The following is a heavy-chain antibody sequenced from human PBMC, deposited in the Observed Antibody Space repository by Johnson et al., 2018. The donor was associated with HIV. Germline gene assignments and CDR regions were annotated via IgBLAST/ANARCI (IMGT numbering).Heavy chain of an antibody. V-gene: IGHV3-30-3*01. J-gene: IGHJ3*02. Sequence: VQVVESGGGLVKPGGSLRLSCAASGFTFSSYAMHWVRQAPGKGLEWVAVISYDGSNKYYADSVKGRFTISRDNAKNSLYLQMNSLRAEDTAVYHCARNRWIGLDAFDIWGQGTMVTVSS. D-gene: IGHD5-24*01. CDR3: ARNRWIGLDAFDI. CDR1: GFTFSSYA. CDR2: ISYDGSNK.